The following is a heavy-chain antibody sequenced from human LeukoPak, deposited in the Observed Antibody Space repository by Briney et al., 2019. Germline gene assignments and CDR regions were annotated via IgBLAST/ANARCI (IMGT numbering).Heavy chain of an antibody. Sequence: SVKVSCKASGGTFSSYAISWVRQAPGQGLEWMGRIIPIFGTANYAQKFQGRVTMTTDTPTNTAYMDLRSLRSDDTAMYYCARDAILSYYSDGSAYHGFDFWGQGTLVTVSS. V-gene: IGHV1-69*05. CDR1: GGTFSSYA. CDR2: IIPIFGTA. J-gene: IGHJ4*02. D-gene: IGHD3-22*01. CDR3: ARDAILSYYSDGSAYHGFDF.